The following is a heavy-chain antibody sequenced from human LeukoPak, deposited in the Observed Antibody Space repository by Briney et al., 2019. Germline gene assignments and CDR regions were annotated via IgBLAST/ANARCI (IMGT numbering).Heavy chain of an antibody. V-gene: IGHV1-2*02. J-gene: IGHJ4*02. Sequence: ASVKASCKASGYTFTDYYVHWVRQAPGQGLEWMGWINPNSGGTNYAQKFQGRVTMTSDTSISTAYLELTRLRSDDTAIYYCARANYPGALPLDYWGQGALVTVSS. CDR2: INPNSGGT. CDR3: ARANYPGALPLDY. CDR1: GYTFTDYY. D-gene: IGHD1-1*01.